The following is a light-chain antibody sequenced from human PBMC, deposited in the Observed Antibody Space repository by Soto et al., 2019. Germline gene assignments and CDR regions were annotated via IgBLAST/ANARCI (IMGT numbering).Light chain of an antibody. CDR3: QVWGSSSDPVV. J-gene: IGLJ2*01. Sequence: SYELTQPPSLSVAPGQTARITCGGNNIGSKSVHWYQQKPGQAPVLVVYDDIYRPSGIPERFSGSNSGNTATLTISRVEVGDEADYYCQVWGSSSDPVVFGGGTKLTVL. CDR2: DDI. V-gene: IGLV3-21*02. CDR1: NIGSKS.